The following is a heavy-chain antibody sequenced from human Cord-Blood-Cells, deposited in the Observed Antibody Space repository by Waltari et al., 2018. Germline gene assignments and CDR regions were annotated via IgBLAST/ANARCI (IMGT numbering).Heavy chain of an antibody. CDR3: ARSIFKRAGDFDY. J-gene: IGHJ4*02. V-gene: IGHV1-8*03. CDR2: MNANSGNA. CDR1: GYTFTSND. D-gene: IGHD2-21*01. Sequence: QVQLVQSGAEVKKPGASVKVSCKASGYTFTSNDINWVRQAAGQGLEWMGWMNANSGNAGYAQKYQGRVTITRNTSISTAYMELISLRSEEAAVYYCARSIFKRAGDFDYWGQGTLVTVSS.